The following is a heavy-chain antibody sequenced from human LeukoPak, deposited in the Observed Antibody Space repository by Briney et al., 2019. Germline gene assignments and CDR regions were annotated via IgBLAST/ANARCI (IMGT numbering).Heavy chain of an antibody. J-gene: IGHJ1*01. V-gene: IGHV1-18*01. CDR3: ARGPLGSIAARPTIEYFQH. CDR2: ISTYNDNT. D-gene: IGHD6-6*01. CDR1: GYTFTSYG. Sequence: ASVKVSCKSSGYTFTSYGINWVRQAPGQGLEWMGWISTYNDNTNFAQKFQGRVTMTTDTSTSTAYMELRSLRSDDTAVYYCARGPLGSIAARPTIEYFQHWGQGTLVTVSS.